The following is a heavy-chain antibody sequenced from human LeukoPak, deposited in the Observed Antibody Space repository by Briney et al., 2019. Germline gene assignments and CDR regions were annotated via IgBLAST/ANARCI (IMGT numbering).Heavy chain of an antibody. J-gene: IGHJ3*02. CDR3: AKDLQYYYDSSGYYDAFDI. D-gene: IGHD3-22*01. CDR1: GFTFSSYD. Sequence: GGSLRLSCAASGFTFSSYDMSWVRQAPGKGLEWVSAISGSGGSTYYADSVKGRFTISRDNSKNTLYLQMNSLRAEDTAVYYCAKDLQYYYDSSGYYDAFDIWGQGTMVTVSS. CDR2: ISGSGGST. V-gene: IGHV3-23*01.